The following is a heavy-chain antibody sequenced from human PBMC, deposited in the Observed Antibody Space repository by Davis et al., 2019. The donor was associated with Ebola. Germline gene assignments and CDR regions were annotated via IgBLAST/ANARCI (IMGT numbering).Heavy chain of an antibody. CDR3: SERGSSV. CDR2: IYYNGSA. CDR1: GVSISTHY. Sequence: PSETLSLTCTVSGVSISTHYWSWIRQPPGKRLEWIGSIYYNGSAYYNSSLNSRVTISVDTSKNQFSLKLSSVTAADTAMYYCSERGSSVWGQGTLVTVSS. D-gene: IGHD3-10*01. J-gene: IGHJ4*02. V-gene: IGHV4-59*11.